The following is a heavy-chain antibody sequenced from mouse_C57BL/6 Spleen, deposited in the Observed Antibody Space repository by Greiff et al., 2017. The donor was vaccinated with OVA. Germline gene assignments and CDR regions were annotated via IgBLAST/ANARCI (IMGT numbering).Heavy chain of an antibody. V-gene: IGHV1-76*01. Sequence: VKLVESGAELVRPGASVKLSCKASGYTFTDYYINWVKQRPGQGLEWIARIYPGSGNTYYNEQFKGKATLTAETSSRTAYMQLSSLTSEDSAVYCCARSPLYYYAMDYWGQGPSVTVSS. J-gene: IGHJ4*01. CDR3: ARSPLYYYAMDY. D-gene: IGHD2-12*01. CDR1: GYTFTDYY. CDR2: IYPGSGNT.